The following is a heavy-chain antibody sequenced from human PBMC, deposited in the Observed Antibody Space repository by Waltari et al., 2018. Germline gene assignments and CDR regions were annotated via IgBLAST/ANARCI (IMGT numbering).Heavy chain of an antibody. V-gene: IGHV3-7*01. D-gene: IGHD2-15*01. Sequence: EVQLVESGGGSVQPGGSVGLLCDVPGFMLRDHWSMGVRQAPGKGLEWVANIKPDGSEKSYVDSVKGRFTISRDNAKNSLYLQMNSLRGEDTALYYCARDGVVHARDYWGQGTLVTVSS. CDR3: ARDGVVHARDY. J-gene: IGHJ4*02. CDR2: IKPDGSEK. CDR1: GFMLRDHW.